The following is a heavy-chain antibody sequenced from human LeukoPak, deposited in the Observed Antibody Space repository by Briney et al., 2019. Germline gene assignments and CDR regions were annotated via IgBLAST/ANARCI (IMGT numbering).Heavy chain of an antibody. CDR1: GGSISSGSYY. Sequence: PSETLSLTCTVSGGSISSGSYYWSWIRQPAGKGLEWIGRIYTSGSTNYNPSLKSRVTISVDTSKNQFSLKLSSVTAADTAVYYCARYHAVVTPGYYFDYWGQGTLVTVSS. J-gene: IGHJ4*02. D-gene: IGHD4-23*01. V-gene: IGHV4-61*02. CDR3: ARYHAVVTPGYYFDY. CDR2: IYTSGST.